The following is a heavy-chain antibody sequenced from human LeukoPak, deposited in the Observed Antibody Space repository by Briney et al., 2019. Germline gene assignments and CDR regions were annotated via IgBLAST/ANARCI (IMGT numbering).Heavy chain of an antibody. CDR3: ARDLRSSVTYDY. Sequence: GGSLRLSCAASGFTFSSSAMSWVRQAPGKGLEWVAAISDTGRLSYCADSVNGRFTISRDNSKNTLYLQMNSLRAEDTAVYYCARDLRSSVTYDYWGQGTLVTVSS. V-gene: IGHV3-23*01. J-gene: IGHJ4*02. CDR1: GFTFSSSA. CDR2: ISDTGRLS. D-gene: IGHD5/OR15-5a*01.